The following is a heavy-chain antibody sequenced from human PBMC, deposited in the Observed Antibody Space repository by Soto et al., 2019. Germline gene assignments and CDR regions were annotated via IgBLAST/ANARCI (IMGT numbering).Heavy chain of an antibody. CDR1: GFSLITDGVG. CDR3: AHTMAPRIFDS. Sequence: SGPTLGNPPQTLTLTCSFSGFSLITDGVGVGWIRQPPGKALEWLALIYWDDDTGYSTSLRSRLTITKDTSRNQVVLTMTNMDPADTATYYCAHTMAPRIFDSWGQGTLVTVSS. V-gene: IGHV2-5*02. CDR2: IYWDDDT. J-gene: IGHJ4*02.